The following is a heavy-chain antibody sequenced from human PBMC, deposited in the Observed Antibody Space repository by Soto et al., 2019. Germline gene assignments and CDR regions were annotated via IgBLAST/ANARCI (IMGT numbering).Heavy chain of an antibody. CDR2: IYYSGST. CDR1: GGSISSGGYY. CDR3: ARDRHCTNGVCYLSTTRNALDI. D-gene: IGHD2-8*01. V-gene: IGHV4-31*03. Sequence: SETLSLSCTVSGGSISSGGYYWSWIRQHPGKGLEWIGYIYYSGSTYYNPSLKSRVTISVDTSKNQFSLKLSSVTAADTAVYYCARDRHCTNGVCYLSTTRNALDIWGQGTMVT. J-gene: IGHJ3*02.